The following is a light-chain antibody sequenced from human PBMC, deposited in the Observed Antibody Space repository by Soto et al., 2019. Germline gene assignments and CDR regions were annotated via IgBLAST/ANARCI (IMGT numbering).Light chain of an antibody. Sequence: PSPLSASVGDSVTITCRSSHSISSWLAWYQQKPGKAPKLLIYDASSLESGVPSRFSGSGSGTDFTLTISCLQSEDFATYYCQQYYSYPRTFGQGTKVDIK. CDR3: QQYYSYPRT. V-gene: IGKV1-5*01. CDR1: HSISSW. J-gene: IGKJ1*01. CDR2: DAS.